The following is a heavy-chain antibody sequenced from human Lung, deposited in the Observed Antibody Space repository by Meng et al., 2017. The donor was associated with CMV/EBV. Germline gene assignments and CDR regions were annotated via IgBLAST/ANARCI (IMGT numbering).Heavy chain of an antibody. CDR1: GFTFDDYA. J-gene: IGHJ4*02. Sequence: SLRLSCAASGFTFDDYAMHWVRQAPGKGLEWVSGISWNSGSIGYADSVKGRFTISRDNAKNPLYLQMNSLRAEDTALYYCAKESSGFDYWGQGTLVTVSS. V-gene: IGHV3-9*01. CDR3: AKESSGFDY. D-gene: IGHD6-19*01. CDR2: ISWNSGSI.